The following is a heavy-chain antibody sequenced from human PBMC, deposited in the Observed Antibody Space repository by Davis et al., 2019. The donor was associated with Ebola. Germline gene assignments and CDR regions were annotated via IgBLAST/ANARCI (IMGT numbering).Heavy chain of an antibody. D-gene: IGHD6-13*01. CDR3: ARSSYSWYFSGMDV. J-gene: IGHJ6*04. V-gene: IGHV7-4-1*02. Sequence: ASVKVSCKASGYTFTSYAMNWVRQAPGQGLEWMGWININTANPTYAQGFTGRFVFSLDTSVSTAYLQISSLKAEDTAVYYCARSSYSWYFSGMDVWGKGTTVTVSS. CDR2: ININTANP. CDR1: GYTFTSYA.